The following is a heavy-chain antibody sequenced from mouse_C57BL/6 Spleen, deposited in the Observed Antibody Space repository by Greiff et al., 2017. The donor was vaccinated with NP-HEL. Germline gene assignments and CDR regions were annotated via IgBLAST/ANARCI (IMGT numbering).Heavy chain of an antibody. CDR3: ARTNGGERDY. Sequence: QVQLQQSGPELVKPGASVKISCKASGYAFSSSWMNWVKQRPGKGLEWIGRIYPGDGDTNYNGKFKGKATLTADKSSSTAYMQLSSLSSEDAAVYFCARTNGGERDYWGQGTTLTVSS. D-gene: IGHD4-1*01. V-gene: IGHV1-82*01. CDR1: GYAFSSSW. J-gene: IGHJ2*01. CDR2: IYPGDGDT.